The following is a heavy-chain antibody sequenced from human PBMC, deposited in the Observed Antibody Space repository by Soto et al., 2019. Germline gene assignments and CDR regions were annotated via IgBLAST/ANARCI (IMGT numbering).Heavy chain of an antibody. V-gene: IGHV4-4*07. J-gene: IGHJ5*02. CDR1: GDSMNTYH. Sequence: PSETLSLTSTVSGDSMNTYHWSWIRQPAGKGLEWIGHVHSSGSTNYNPSLKSRVTMSVDTSKNQFSLRLMSVTAADTAVYYCARDQGVAAAGITWFDPWGQGSRVTVSS. CDR2: VHSSGST. CDR3: ARDQGVAAAGITWFDP. D-gene: IGHD6-13*01.